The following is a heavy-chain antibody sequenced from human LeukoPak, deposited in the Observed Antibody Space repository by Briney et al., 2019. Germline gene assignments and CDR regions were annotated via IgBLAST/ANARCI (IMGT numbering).Heavy chain of an antibody. CDR3: ARDYYDTSGYAFDY. J-gene: IGHJ4*02. CDR1: GFTFSSYS. D-gene: IGHD3-22*01. V-gene: IGHV3-48*02. CDR2: ISSSSSTI. Sequence: PGGSLRLSCAASGFTFSSYSMNWVRQAPGKGLEWISCISSSSSTIYYADSVKGRFTISRDNAKNSLYLQMNSLRDEDTAVYYCARDYYDTSGYAFDYWGQGTLVTVSS.